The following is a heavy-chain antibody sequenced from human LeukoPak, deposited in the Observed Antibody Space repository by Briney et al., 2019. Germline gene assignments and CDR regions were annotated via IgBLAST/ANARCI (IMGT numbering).Heavy chain of an antibody. D-gene: IGHD2-2*02. Sequence: ASETLSLTCTVSGGSFGSNYGSWIGKPPGKGREWIGYIYYSGSTNYNPSLKSRVTISVDTSKNQFSLKLSSVTAADTAVYYCARVRPPYLFDYWGQGTLVTVSS. CDR2: IYYSGST. J-gene: IGHJ4*02. CDR3: ARVRPPYLFDY. V-gene: IGHV4-59*01. CDR1: GGSFGSNY.